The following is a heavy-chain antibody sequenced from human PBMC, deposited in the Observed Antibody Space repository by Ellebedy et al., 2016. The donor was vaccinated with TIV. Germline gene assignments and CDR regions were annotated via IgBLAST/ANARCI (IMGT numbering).Heavy chain of an antibody. D-gene: IGHD1-26*01. CDR1: GYTFTSSY. J-gene: IGHJ4*02. Sequence: ASVKVSCKASGYTFTSSYMHWVRQAPGQGLEWMGIINPSGGSTSYAQKFQGRVNMTRDTSTSPVYMELSSLRSEDTAVYYCARDLSASGSPDGDYWGQGTLVTVSS. CDR3: ARDLSASGSPDGDY. CDR2: INPSGGST. V-gene: IGHV1-46*01.